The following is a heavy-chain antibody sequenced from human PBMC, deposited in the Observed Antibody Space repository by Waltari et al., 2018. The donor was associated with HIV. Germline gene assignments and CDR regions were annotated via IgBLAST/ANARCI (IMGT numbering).Heavy chain of an antibody. Sequence: QVQLVQSGAEVEKPGASVKVSCQTSGYTFTGYYMHWVRQAPGQGLEWMERSNHNRGEQEYAKNWQGRVTMTRDTSISTAYIELSSLKSDDTAVYYCRREGAYCSGTTCPGGYWGQGTLVTVSS. CDR1: GYTFTGYY. CDR2: SNHNRGEQ. CDR3: RREGAYCSGTTCPGGY. V-gene: IGHV1-2*02. D-gene: IGHD2-2*01. J-gene: IGHJ4*02.